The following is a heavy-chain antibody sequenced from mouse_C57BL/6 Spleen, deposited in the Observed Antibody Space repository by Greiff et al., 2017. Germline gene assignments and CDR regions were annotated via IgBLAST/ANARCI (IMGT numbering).Heavy chain of an antibody. CDR1: GYAFSSYW. CDR3: ALDYGSSAYAMDY. CDR2: IYPGDGDT. Sequence: VQLQESGAELVKPGASVKISCKASGYAFSSYWMNWVKQRPGKGLEWIGQIYPGDGDTNYNGKFKGKATLTADKSSSTAYMQLSSLTSEDSAVYFCALDYGSSAYAMDYWGQGTSVTVSS. J-gene: IGHJ4*01. D-gene: IGHD1-1*01. V-gene: IGHV1-80*01.